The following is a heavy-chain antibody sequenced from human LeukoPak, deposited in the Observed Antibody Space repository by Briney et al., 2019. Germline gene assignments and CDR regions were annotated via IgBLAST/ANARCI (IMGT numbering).Heavy chain of an antibody. CDR1: GASVSSGDYY. D-gene: IGHD2-15*01. CDR2: ICHSGST. V-gene: IGHV4-30-4*01. J-gene: IGHJ4*02. Sequence: AETLSLTCTVSGASVSSGDYYWSWIRQPPGKGLEWIGYICHSGSTYYNPSLRSRVSISVDTAKNQFSLKLTSVTAADTAVYYCASIVVEAAAIHYWGQGTLVTVPS. CDR3: ASIVVEAAAIHY.